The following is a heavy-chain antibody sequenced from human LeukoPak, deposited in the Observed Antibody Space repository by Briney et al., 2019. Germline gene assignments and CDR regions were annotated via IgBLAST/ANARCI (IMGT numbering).Heavy chain of an antibody. Sequence: GGSLRLSCAASGFTFSSYAMSWVRQAPGQEMELVSAISGIGGSTYYADSVKGRFTISRVNSKYTLYMQMTSLRAEDTAVYYCATSSGGRAFDIWGQGTMVTVSS. J-gene: IGHJ3*02. CDR3: ATSSGGRAFDI. CDR2: ISGIGGST. D-gene: IGHD3-22*01. V-gene: IGHV3-23*01. CDR1: GFTFSSYA.